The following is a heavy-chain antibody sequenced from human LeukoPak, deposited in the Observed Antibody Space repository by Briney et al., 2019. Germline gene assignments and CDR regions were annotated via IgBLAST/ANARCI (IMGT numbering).Heavy chain of an antibody. Sequence: EASVKVSCKASGGTFSSYAISWVRQAPGQGLEWMGWISGNTGNTDYSEKFQDRVTMTKDTSTSTAYLEVRGLRSDDTAMYYCARDTSYSWYDIFGDFWGQGTMVTVSS. CDR3: ARDTSYSWYDIFGDF. CDR2: ISGNTGNT. J-gene: IGHJ4*02. CDR1: GGTFSSYA. D-gene: IGHD6-13*01. V-gene: IGHV1-18*01.